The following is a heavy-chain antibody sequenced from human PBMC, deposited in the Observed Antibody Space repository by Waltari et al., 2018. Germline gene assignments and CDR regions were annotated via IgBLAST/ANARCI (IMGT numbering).Heavy chain of an antibody. D-gene: IGHD3-3*01. CDR1: GFTFSSYG. V-gene: IGHV3-30*02. CDR2: IRYDGSNK. Sequence: QVQLVESGGGVVQPGGSLRLSCAASGFTFSSYGMHWVRQAPGKGLAWVAFIRYDGSNKYYADSVKDRFTISRDNSENTLYLQMNSLRAEDTAVYYCAKDELNWYYGSESALDYWGQGTLVTVSS. CDR3: AKDELNWYYGSESALDY. J-gene: IGHJ4*02.